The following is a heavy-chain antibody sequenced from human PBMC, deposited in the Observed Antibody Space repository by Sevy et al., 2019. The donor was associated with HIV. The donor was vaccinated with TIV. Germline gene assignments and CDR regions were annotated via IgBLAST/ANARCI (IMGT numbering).Heavy chain of an antibody. J-gene: IGHJ4*02. CDR3: ARDYTRITIVGVVISGFDY. D-gene: IGHD3-3*01. CDR2: INPNSGGT. V-gene: IGHV1-2*02. Sequence: ASVKVSCKASGYTFTGYYMHWVRQAPGQGLEWMGWINPNSGGTNYAQKFQGRVTMTRDTSISTAYMELSRLRSDDTAVYYCARDYTRITIVGVVISGFDYWGQGTLVTVSS. CDR1: GYTFTGYY.